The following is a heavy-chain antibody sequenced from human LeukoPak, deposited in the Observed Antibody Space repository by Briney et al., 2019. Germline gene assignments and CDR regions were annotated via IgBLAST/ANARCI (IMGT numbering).Heavy chain of an antibody. CDR2: IGGGGVRT. Sequence: GRSLRLSCAASGFTFSTYAMSWVRQAPGKGLEWGSAIGGGGVRTYYADSVKGRFTISRDNSKDTLFLQMNSLRAEDTAVYYCAKASRQGAVASPLDYWGQGTLVTVSS. D-gene: IGHD6-19*01. J-gene: IGHJ4*02. V-gene: IGHV3-23*01. CDR1: GFTFSTYA. CDR3: AKASRQGAVASPLDY.